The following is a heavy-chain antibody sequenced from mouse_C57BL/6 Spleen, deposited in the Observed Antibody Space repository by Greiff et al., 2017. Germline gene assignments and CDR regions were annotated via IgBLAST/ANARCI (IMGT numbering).Heavy chain of an antibody. CDR2: INPNNGGT. CDR3: ARGGTTVVAWAMDY. D-gene: IGHD1-1*01. CDR1: GYTFTDYN. J-gene: IGHJ4*01. V-gene: IGHV1-18*01. Sequence: EVKLQQSGPELVKPGASVKIPCKASGYTFTDYNMDWVKQSHGKSLEWIGDINPNNGGTIYNQKFKSKATLTVDKSSSTAYIQLSSLTSEDSAVYYCARGGTTVVAWAMDYWGQGTSVTVSS.